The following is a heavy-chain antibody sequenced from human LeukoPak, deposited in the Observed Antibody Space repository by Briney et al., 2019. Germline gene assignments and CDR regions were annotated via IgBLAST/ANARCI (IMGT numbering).Heavy chain of an antibody. J-gene: IGHJ4*02. D-gene: IGHD3-10*01. CDR2: INPSGGST. CDR3: ARDGDGFDY. CDR1: GYTFTSYY. V-gene: IGHV1-46*01. Sequence: ASVKVSCKASGYTFTSYYMHWVRQAPGQGLEWMGIINPSGGSTSYAQKFQGRVTMTRDTSISTAYMELSRLRSDDTAVYYCARDGDGFDYWGQGTLVTVSS.